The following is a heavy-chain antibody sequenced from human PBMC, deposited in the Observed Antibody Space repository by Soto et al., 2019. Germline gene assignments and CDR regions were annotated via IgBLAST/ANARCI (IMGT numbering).Heavy chain of an antibody. Sequence: LSLTCAVSGGSFTSNNWWTWVRQPPGQGLEWIGEIYRTGSTNYNPSLKSRVTISLDKSENQFSLKVTSLTAADTAVYYCASRDPGTSVDYWGQGTLVTVSS. CDR3: ASRDPGTSVDY. J-gene: IGHJ4*02. CDR2: IYRTGST. V-gene: IGHV4-4*02. CDR1: GGSFTSNNW. D-gene: IGHD1-7*01.